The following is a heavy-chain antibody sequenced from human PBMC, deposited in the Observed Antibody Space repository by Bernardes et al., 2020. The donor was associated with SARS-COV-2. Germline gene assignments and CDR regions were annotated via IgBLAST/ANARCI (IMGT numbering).Heavy chain of an antibody. CDR3: ASKPYSTLHADFDQFAMDV. J-gene: IGHJ6*02. D-gene: IGHD6-13*01. Sequence: GGSLRLSCAASGFTFRTYWMTWVRQAPGKGLEWVAFIRYDGSNKYHADSVKGRFSISRDNSKNTLYLQMNSLRAEDTAVYYCASKPYSTLHADFDQFAMDVWGQGTTVTVSS. CDR1: GFTFRTYW. V-gene: IGHV3-30*02. CDR2: IRYDGSNK.